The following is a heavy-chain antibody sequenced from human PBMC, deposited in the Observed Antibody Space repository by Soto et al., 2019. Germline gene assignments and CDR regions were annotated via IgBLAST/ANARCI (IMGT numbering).Heavy chain of an antibody. CDR2: IYYSGST. J-gene: IGHJ6*02. CDR3: ARAYSNYDYYYGMDV. V-gene: IGHV4-31*03. D-gene: IGHD4-4*01. CDR1: GGSISSGGYY. Sequence: LSLTCTISGGSISSGGYYWSWIRQHPGKGLEWIGYIYYSGSTYYNPSLKSRVTISVDTSKNQFSLKLSSVTAADTAVYYCARAYSNYDYYYGMDVGGQGTTVTVSS.